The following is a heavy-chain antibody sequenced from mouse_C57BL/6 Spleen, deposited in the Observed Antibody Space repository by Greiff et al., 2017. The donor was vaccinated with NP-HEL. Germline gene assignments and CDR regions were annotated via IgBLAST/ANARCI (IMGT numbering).Heavy chain of an antibody. CDR2: IDPENGDT. J-gene: IGHJ2*01. CDR1: GFNIKDDY. D-gene: IGHD1-1*01. CDR3: TITTVVATFDY. V-gene: IGHV14-4*01. Sequence: EVQLQQSGAELVRPGASVKLSCTASGFNIKDDYMHWVKQRPEQGLEWIGWIDPENGDTEYASKFQGKATITADTSSNTAYLQLSSLTSEDTAVYYCTITTVVATFDYWGQGTTLTVSS.